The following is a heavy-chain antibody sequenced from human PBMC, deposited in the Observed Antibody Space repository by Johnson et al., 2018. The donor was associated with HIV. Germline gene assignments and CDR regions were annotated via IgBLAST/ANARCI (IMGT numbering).Heavy chain of an antibody. CDR1: GFIFSTYA. CDR2: IGTAGDT. D-gene: IGHD1-26*01. CDR3: ARGRSGSYRAFDI. V-gene: IGHV3-13*01. Sequence: VQLVESGGGVVQPGRSLRLSCAASGFIFSTYAMYWVRQATGKGLEWVSAIGTAGDTYYPGSVKGRFTISRENAKNSLFLQMNSLRAGDTAVYYCARGRSGSYRAFDIWGQGTMVTVSS. J-gene: IGHJ3*02.